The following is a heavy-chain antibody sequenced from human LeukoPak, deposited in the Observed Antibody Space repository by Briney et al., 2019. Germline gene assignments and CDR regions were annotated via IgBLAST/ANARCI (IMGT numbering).Heavy chain of an antibody. D-gene: IGHD2-2*01. CDR2: INPNSGGT. CDR1: GYTFTGYY. J-gene: IGHJ4*02. CDR3: ARVADCSSTSCFDY. V-gene: IGHV1-2*02. Sequence: ASVKVSCKASGYTFTGYYMHWVRQAPGQGLEWMGWINPNSGGTNYAQKFQGRVTMTRDTSISTAYMEVRSLRSDDTAVYYCARVADCSSTSCFDYWGQGTLVTVSS.